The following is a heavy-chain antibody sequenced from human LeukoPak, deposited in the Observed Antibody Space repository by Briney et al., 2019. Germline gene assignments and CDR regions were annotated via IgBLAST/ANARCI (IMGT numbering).Heavy chain of an antibody. V-gene: IGHV4-61*02. J-gene: IGHJ2*01. CDR3: ARFVVVPAATKYFDL. CDR1: GDSISSGTYY. D-gene: IGHD2-2*01. CDR2: IYLRGTT. Sequence: SETLSLTCSVSGDSISSGTYYWSWLRQPAGKGLEWIGRIYLRGTTHYNPSLNSRVTISVDTSKNRFSLKLNSVTAADTAMYYCARFVVVPAATKYFDLWGRGTLVTVSS.